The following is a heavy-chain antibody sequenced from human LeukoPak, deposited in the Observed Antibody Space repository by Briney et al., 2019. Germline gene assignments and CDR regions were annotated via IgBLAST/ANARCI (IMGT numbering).Heavy chain of an antibody. CDR1: GGSISSYY. Sequence: SETLSLTCTVSGGSISSYYWHWIRQPPGKGLEWIGYIYYSGSTNYHPSLKSRVTISVDTSKNQFSLKLSSVTAADTTVYYCARADGRSYYGMDVWGQGTTVTVSS. V-gene: IGHV4-59*08. J-gene: IGHJ6*02. D-gene: IGHD3-3*01. CDR2: IYYSGST. CDR3: ARADGRSYYGMDV.